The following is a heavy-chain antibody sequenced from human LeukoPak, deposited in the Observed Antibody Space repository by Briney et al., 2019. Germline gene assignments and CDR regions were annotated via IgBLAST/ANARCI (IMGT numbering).Heavy chain of an antibody. D-gene: IGHD1-26*01. Sequence: GGSLRLSCAASGLTVSSDYMSWVRQAPGKGLEWVSVIYTAGSTYYTDSVKGRFTISRDNSKNTLYLQMNSLRAEDTAVYYCARVRGSFFDYWGQGTLVTVSS. CDR2: IYTAGST. CDR3: ARVRGSFFDY. J-gene: IGHJ4*02. CDR1: GLTVSSDY. V-gene: IGHV3-66*01.